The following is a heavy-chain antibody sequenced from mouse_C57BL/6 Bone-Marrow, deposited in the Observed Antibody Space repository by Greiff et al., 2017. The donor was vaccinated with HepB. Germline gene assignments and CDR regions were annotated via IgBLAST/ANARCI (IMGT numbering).Heavy chain of an antibody. CDR2: IYPRDGST. CDR1: GYTFTSYD. D-gene: IGHD2-5*01. V-gene: IGHV1-85*01. J-gene: IGHJ4*01. CDR3: ARWRAYYSNYDAMDY. Sequence: QVQLQQSGPELVKPGASVKLSCKASGYTFTSYDINWVKQRPGQGLEWIGWIYPRDGSTKYNAKFKGKATLTVDTSSSTAYMELHSLTSEDSAVYFCARWRAYYSNYDAMDYWGQGTSVTVSS.